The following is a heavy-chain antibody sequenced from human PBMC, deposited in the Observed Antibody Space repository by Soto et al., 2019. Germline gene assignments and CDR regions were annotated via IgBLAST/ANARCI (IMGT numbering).Heavy chain of an antibody. V-gene: IGHV6-1*01. CDR3: ARGSAYSSGWANYYYGMDV. J-gene: IGHJ6*02. Sequence: TLSLTCAISGDSVPSNSAAWNWIRQSPSRGLEWLGRTYYRSKWYNDYAVSVNSRITINPDTSKNQFSLQLNSVTPEDTAVYYFARGSAYSSGWANYYYGMDVWGQGTTVTDSS. CDR2: TYYRSKWYN. CDR1: GDSVPSNSAA. D-gene: IGHD6-19*01.